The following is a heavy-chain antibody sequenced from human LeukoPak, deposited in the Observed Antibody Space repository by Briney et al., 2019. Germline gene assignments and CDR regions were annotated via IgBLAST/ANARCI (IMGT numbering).Heavy chain of an antibody. CDR1: GFTFSSSG. V-gene: IGHV3-30*02. CDR3: AKDSVRKSIVGPTTRGVNDY. Sequence: GGSLRLSCAASGFTFSSSGMHWVRQAPGKGLEWVAFIGYDGGNKYYADSVKGRFTISRDISKNTLYLQMNSLRAEDTAVYYCAKDSVRKSIVGPTTRGVNDYWGQGTLVTVSS. D-gene: IGHD1-26*01. J-gene: IGHJ4*02. CDR2: IGYDGGNK.